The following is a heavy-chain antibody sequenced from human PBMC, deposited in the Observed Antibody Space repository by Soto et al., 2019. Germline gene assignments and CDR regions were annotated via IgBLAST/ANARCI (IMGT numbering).Heavy chain of an antibody. Sequence: GEALKISCKGSGYSFTSYWIGWVRQMPGKGLEWMGIIYPGDSDTRYSPSFQGQVTISADKSISTAYLQWSSLKASDTSIYYCARLVRQGSSRQYCMDVWGPGTMVTVFS. D-gene: IGHD6-13*01. CDR2: IYPGDSDT. J-gene: IGHJ6*02. V-gene: IGHV5-51*01. CDR1: GYSFTSYW. CDR3: ARLVRQGSSRQYCMDV.